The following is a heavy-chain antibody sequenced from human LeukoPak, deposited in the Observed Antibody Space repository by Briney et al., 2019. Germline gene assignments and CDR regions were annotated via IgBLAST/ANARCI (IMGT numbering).Heavy chain of an antibody. Sequence: SETLSLTCTVSGDSFSYFYWSWIRQPPGKGLEWIGYIYNSGSTNYNPSLKSRVTISLDTSKNQFSLKLSSVTAADTAVYYCARVWSSSSWYRNWFDPWGQGTLVTVSS. J-gene: IGHJ5*02. V-gene: IGHV4-59*12. CDR3: ARVWSSSSWYRNWFDP. D-gene: IGHD6-13*01. CDR2: IYNSGST. CDR1: GDSFSYFY.